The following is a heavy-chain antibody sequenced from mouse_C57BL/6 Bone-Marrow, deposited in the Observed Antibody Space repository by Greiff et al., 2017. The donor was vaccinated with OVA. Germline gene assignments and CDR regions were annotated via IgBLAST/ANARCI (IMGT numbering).Heavy chain of an antibody. CDR1: GFTFSSYA. Sequence: EVQGVESGGGLVKPGGSLTLSCAASGFTFSSYAMSWVRQTPEKRLEWVATISDGGSYTYYPDNVKGRFTISRDNAKNNLYLQMSHLKSEDTAMYYCARDYYDSSWFAYWGQGTLVTVSA. V-gene: IGHV5-4*01. CDR3: ARDYYDSSWFAY. CDR2: ISDGGSYT. J-gene: IGHJ3*01. D-gene: IGHD1-1*01.